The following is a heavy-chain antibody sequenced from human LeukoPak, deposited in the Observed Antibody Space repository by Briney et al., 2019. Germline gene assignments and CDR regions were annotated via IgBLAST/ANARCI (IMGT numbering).Heavy chain of an antibody. CDR1: GGTFSSYA. CDR2: IIPIFGTA. D-gene: IGHD5-24*01. V-gene: IGHV1-69*05. Sequence: SVKVSCKASGGTFSSYAISWVRQAPGQGLEWMGGIIPIFGTANYAQKFQGRVTITTDESTSTAYMELSSLRSEDTAVYYCARDRRDGYKGVSDAFDIWGQGTMVTVSS. CDR3: ARDRRDGYKGVSDAFDI. J-gene: IGHJ3*02.